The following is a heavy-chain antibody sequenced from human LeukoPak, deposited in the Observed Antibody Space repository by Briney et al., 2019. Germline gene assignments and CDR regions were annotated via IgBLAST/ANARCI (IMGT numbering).Heavy chain of an antibody. Sequence: PSETLSLTCAVYGGSFSGYYWSWIRQPPGKGLEWIGEINHSGSTNYNPSLKSRVTISVDTSKNQFSLKLSSVTAADTAVYYCAITNLIAARPRGLNWFDPWGQGTLVTVSS. J-gene: IGHJ5*02. CDR1: GGSFSGYY. CDR2: INHSGST. CDR3: AITNLIAARPRGLNWFDP. D-gene: IGHD6-6*01. V-gene: IGHV4-34*01.